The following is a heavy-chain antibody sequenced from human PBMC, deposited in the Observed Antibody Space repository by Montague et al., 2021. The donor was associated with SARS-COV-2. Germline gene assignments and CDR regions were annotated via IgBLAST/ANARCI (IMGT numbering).Heavy chain of an antibody. D-gene: IGHD3-10*01. V-gene: IGHV4-4*02. CDR3: ARGGVGLWFGRALDY. CDR1: GGPSVFPLS. J-gene: IGHJ4*02. Sequence: SETLSLTCASSGGPSVFPLSRTCIRKPPGTRPLCILDMYHFAKTISNPSHTSPVPITVHQSTNQFSLTLSSVTAADTAVYYCARGGVGLWFGRALDYWGQGATVTVTS. CDR2: MYHFAKT.